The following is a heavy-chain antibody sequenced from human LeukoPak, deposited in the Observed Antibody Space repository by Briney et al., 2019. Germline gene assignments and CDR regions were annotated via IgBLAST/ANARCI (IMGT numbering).Heavy chain of an antibody. CDR1: GGSFSGYY. V-gene: IGHV4-34*01. D-gene: IGHD6-19*01. J-gene: IGHJ4*02. CDR3: ARVSSGWSHFDY. CDR2: INHSGST. Sequence: PSETLSLTCAVYGGSFSGYYWSWIRQPPGKGLEWIGEINHSGSTNYNPSLKSRVTISVDTSKNQFSLKLSPVAAADTAVYYCARVSSGWSHFDYWGQGTLVTVSS.